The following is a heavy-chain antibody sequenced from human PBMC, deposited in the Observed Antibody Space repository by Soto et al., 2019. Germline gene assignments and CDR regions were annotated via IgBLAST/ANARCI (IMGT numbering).Heavy chain of an antibody. CDR1: GVSISSSDYY. J-gene: IGHJ4*02. V-gene: IGHV4-39*02. CDR3: GRVLVAATRHTGPDY. Sequence: SETLSLTCSVSGVSISSSDYYWAWIRQPPGKGLEWIGSIDYSGVTYSNPSLKGRVTISKDTSKNKFSLQVTSVTAADTAFYYCGRVLVAATRHTGPDYWGQGTQVTVSS. D-gene: IGHD2-15*01. CDR2: IDYSGVT.